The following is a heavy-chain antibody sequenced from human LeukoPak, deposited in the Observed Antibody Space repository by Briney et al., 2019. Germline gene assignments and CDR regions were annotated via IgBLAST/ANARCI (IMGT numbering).Heavy chain of an antibody. CDR1: GGTFSSYA. Sequence: ASVKVSCKASGGTFSSYAISWVRQAPGQGLKWMGGIIPIFGTANYAQKFQGRVTITADESTSTAYMELSSLRSEDTAVYYCARDGVATVVTPDWYFDLWGRGTLVTVSS. CDR2: IIPIFGTA. D-gene: IGHD4-23*01. CDR3: ARDGVATVVTPDWYFDL. J-gene: IGHJ2*01. V-gene: IGHV1-69*13.